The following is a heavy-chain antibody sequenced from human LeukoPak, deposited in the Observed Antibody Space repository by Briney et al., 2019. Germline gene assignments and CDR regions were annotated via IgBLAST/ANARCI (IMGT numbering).Heavy chain of an antibody. V-gene: IGHV3-43*01. D-gene: IGHD3-22*01. CDR1: GFTFEDYT. CDR2: ISRDGTA. CDR3: VKDLSYESSGHVLEY. Sequence: GGSLRLSCVASGFTFEDYTMHWVRQAPGKTLEWVSLISRDGTAYYTDSVKGRFTISRDNSKNSLYLQMDTLRSEDTAFYYCVKDLSYESSGHVLEYWGQGTLVTVSS. J-gene: IGHJ4*02.